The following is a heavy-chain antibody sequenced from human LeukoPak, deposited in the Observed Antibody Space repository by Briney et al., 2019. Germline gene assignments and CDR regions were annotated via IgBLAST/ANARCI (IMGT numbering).Heavy chain of an antibody. CDR2: ISGSGVTT. J-gene: IGHJ4*02. CDR1: GFTFSNYG. CDR3: AGDDGTPYYESSGYAY. V-gene: IGHV3-23*01. D-gene: IGHD6-25*01. Sequence: GGSLRLSCAASGFTFSNYGMSWVRQAPGKGLEWVSAISGSGVTTYYADSVKGRFTISRDNAKDSVYLQMDSLRVEDTAVYYCAGDDGTPYYESSGYAYWGQGSQVMVSA.